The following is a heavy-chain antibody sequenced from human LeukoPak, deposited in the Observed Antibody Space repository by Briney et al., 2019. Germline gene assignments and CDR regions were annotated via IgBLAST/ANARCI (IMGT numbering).Heavy chain of an antibody. Sequence: GGSLRLSCAASEFTFSSYAMSWVRQAPGKGLEWVSAISGSGGSTYYADSVKGRFTISRDNSKNTLYLQMNSLRAEDTAVYYCAKDMGYYDSSGYQDYWGQGTLVTVSS. CDR3: AKDMGYYDSSGYQDY. CDR2: ISGSGGST. J-gene: IGHJ4*02. V-gene: IGHV3-23*01. CDR1: EFTFSSYA. D-gene: IGHD3-22*01.